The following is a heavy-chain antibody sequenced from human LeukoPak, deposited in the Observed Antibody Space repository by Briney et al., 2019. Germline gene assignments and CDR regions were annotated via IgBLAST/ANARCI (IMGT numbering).Heavy chain of an antibody. V-gene: IGHV3-74*01. Sequence: GGSLRLSCAASGFTFNYYWMHWLRQAPGKGLVWVSRIHNDGSATTYVDSVKGRFTISRDNARNTVYLQMNSLRPEDTAVYYCARGGVGSFDSWGQGTLVTVSS. CDR2: IHNDGSAT. CDR3: ARGGVGSFDS. J-gene: IGHJ4*02. D-gene: IGHD1-26*01. CDR1: GFTFNYYW.